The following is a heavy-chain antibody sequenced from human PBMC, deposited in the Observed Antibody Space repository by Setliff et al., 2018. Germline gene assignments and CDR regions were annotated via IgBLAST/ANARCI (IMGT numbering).Heavy chain of an antibody. CDR3: VTAQGAEHFDY. D-gene: IGHD3-16*01. V-gene: IGHV1-8*01. Sequence: ASVKVSCKTLGKSFTKYDFHWVRQAAGQGLEWMGWMHPNSGNTGYAQKFQGRVTMTSNTAINTAYMELMRLTSEDTAVYYCVTAQGAEHFDYWGQGSLVTVSS. J-gene: IGHJ4*02. CDR2: MHPNSGNT. CDR1: GKSFTKYD.